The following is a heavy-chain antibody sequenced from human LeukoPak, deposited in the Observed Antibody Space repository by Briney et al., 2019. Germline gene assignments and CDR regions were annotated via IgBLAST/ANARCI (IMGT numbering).Heavy chain of an antibody. CDR1: GGSISRSNW. J-gene: IGHJ4*02. CDR3: ARRSSSGYYSTDVFDY. D-gene: IGHD3-22*01. CDR2: IYHSGST. Sequence: SETLSLTCAVSGGSISRSNWWSWVRQPPGKGLEWIGEIYHSGSTYYNPSLKSRVTISVDTSKNQFSLKLSSVTVADTAVYYCARRSSSGYYSTDVFDYWGQGTLVTVSS. V-gene: IGHV4-4*02.